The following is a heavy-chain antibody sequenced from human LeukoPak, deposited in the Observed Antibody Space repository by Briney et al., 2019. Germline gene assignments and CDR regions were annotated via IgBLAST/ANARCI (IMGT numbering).Heavy chain of an antibody. CDR3: ARRYCSSTSCSVSPNFDY. CDR2: IFPGDSDT. Sequence: GESLKISCKGSGYSFTSYWIGWVRQMPGKGLEWMGIIFPGDSDTRYSPSFQGQVTISADKSISTAYLQWSSLKASDTAMYYCARRYCSSTSCSVSPNFDYWGQGTLVTVSS. CDR1: GYSFTSYW. D-gene: IGHD2-2*01. V-gene: IGHV5-51*01. J-gene: IGHJ4*02.